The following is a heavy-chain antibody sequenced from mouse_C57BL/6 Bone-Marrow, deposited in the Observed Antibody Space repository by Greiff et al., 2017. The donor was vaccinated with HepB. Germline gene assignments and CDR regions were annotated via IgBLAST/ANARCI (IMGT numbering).Heavy chain of an antibody. CDR3: WRELTVVALDY. Sequence: QVTLKESGPGILQPSQTLSLACTSSGFSLSTSGMGLSWLRKPPGKALEWLASIWNIDNYYNPSLKSRLTISKETSNYPVFLKLTSVDTADSATYYGAWRELTVVALDYWGQGTTLTVSS. V-gene: IGHV8-2*01. J-gene: IGHJ2*01. D-gene: IGHD1-1*01. CDR2: WNIDNY. CDR1: FSLSTSGMGL.